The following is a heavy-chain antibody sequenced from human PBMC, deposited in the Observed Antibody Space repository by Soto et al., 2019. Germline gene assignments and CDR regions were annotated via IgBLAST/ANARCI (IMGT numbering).Heavy chain of an antibody. J-gene: IGHJ3*02. CDR2: INPNSGGT. V-gene: IGHV1-2*04. CDR3: ARELAGVLWLPRHDAFDI. CDR1: GYTFTGYY. D-gene: IGHD6-19*01. Sequence: ASVKVSCKASGYTFTGYYMHWVRQAPGQGLEWMGWINPNSGGTNYAQKFQGWVTMTRDTSISTAYMELSRLRSDDTAVYYCARELAGVLWLPRHDAFDIWGQGTMVTVSS.